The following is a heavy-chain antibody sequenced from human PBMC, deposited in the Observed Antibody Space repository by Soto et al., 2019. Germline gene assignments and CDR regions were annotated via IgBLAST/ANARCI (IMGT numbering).Heavy chain of an antibody. Sequence: PSETLSLTCAVYVGSFSGYYWSWIRQHPGKGLEWIGEINHRGSTSCKSSLKSRVTISVDTSKNQFSLKLSSVTAADTAVYYCARVAREGMDVWGQGTTVTVSS. CDR1: VGSFSGYY. V-gene: IGHV4-34*01. CDR3: ARVAREGMDV. J-gene: IGHJ6*02. D-gene: IGHD1-26*01. CDR2: INHRGST.